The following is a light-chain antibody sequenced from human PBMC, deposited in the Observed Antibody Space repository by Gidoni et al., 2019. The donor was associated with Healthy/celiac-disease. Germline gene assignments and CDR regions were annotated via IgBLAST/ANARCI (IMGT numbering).Light chain of an antibody. V-gene: IGKV3-15*01. CDR1: QSVSID. CDR2: GAS. CDR3: QQYNNWPPCT. J-gene: IGKJ2*02. Sequence: EIVMTQPSATLSVSPGERATLSCRASQSVSIDSAWYQQTPCQAPRLLIYGASTRATGIPAQFSGSGSGTEFTLTISSVQSEDFAVYYCQQYNNWPPCTFGQGTKLEIK.